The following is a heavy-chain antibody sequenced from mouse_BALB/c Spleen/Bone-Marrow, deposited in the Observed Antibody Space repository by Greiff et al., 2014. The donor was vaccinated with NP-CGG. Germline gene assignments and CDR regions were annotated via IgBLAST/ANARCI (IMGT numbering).Heavy chain of an antibody. V-gene: IGHV1-54*01. CDR1: GYAFTNYL. J-gene: IGHJ2*01. CDR3: ARELLYGNYSDY. CDR2: INPGSGGT. D-gene: IGHD2-1*01. Sequence: QVQLQQSGAELVGPGTSVKVSCKASGYAFTNYLIEWVKQRPGQGLEWIGVINPGSGGTNYNEKFKGKATLTADKSSSTAYMQLSSLTSDDSAVYFCARELLYGNYSDYWGQGTTLTVSS.